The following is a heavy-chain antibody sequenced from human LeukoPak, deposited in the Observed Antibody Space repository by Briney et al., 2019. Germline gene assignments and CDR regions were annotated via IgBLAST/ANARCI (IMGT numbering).Heavy chain of an antibody. Sequence: GGSLRLSCEASGFPFSNYWMTWVRQSPGKGLEWVANIKQDGSDKYYMDSVKGRFTVSRDNAKNTLYLQMNSLRAEDTAVYYCASYFRCSGATCYTNYWGQGTLVTVSS. D-gene: IGHD2-2*02. CDR1: GFPFSNYW. CDR3: ASYFRCSGATCYTNY. CDR2: IKQDGSDK. V-gene: IGHV3-7*01. J-gene: IGHJ4*02.